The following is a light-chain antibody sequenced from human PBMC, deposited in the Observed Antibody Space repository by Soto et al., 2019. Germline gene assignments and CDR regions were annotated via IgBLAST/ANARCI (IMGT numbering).Light chain of an antibody. V-gene: IGKV1-39*01. J-gene: IGKJ5*01. CDR1: QSISSY. Sequence: DIQMTQSPSSLSASVGDRVTITCRASQSISSYLNWYQKKPGKASKLLIYAASTLHSGVPSRVSGSGSGTDFTLIISSLQPEDFATFYCQQSYSTPVTFGQGTRLEIK. CDR2: AAS. CDR3: QQSYSTPVT.